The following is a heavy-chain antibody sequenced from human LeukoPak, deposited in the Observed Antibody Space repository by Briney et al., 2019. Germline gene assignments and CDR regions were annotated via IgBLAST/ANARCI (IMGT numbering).Heavy chain of an antibody. CDR3: EQQTDAFDI. J-gene: IGHJ3*02. D-gene: IGHD6-13*01. CDR1: GYTFTSYY. Sequence: ASVKVSCKASGYTFTSYYMHWVRQAPGQGLEWMGGIIPIFGTANYAQKFQGRVTITADESTSTAYMELSSLRSEDTAVYYCEQQTDAFDIWGQGTMVTVSS. V-gene: IGHV1-69*13. CDR2: IIPIFGTA.